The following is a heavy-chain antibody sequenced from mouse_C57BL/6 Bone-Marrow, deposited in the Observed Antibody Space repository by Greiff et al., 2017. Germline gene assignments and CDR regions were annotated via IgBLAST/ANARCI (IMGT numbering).Heavy chain of an antibody. CDR3: ARGYYGSYFDY. CDR1: GFTFSSYA. D-gene: IGHD1-1*01. J-gene: IGHJ2*01. CDR2: ISDGGSYT. V-gene: IGHV5-4*01. Sequence: EVQVVESGGGLVKPGGSLKLSCAASGFTFSSYAMSWVRQTPEKRLEWVATISDGGSYTYYPDNVKGRFTISRDNAKNNLYLQMSHLKSEDTAMYYCARGYYGSYFDYWGQGTTLTVSS.